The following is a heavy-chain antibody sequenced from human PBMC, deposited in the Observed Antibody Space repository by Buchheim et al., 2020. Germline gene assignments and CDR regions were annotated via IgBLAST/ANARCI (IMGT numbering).Heavy chain of an antibody. CDR2: AYHTGSI. V-gene: IGHV4-4*02. D-gene: IGHD1-14*01. Sequence: QVQVQESGPGLVKPSGTLSLTCVVSGESISNSDWWSWVRLPPGKGLEWIGEAYHTGSINYNPSLKSRVTISVDKSKNQFSLNLNSVTAADTALYFCARHMPEVTGFDCWGQGTL. CDR3: ARHMPEVTGFDC. J-gene: IGHJ4*02. CDR1: GESISNSDW.